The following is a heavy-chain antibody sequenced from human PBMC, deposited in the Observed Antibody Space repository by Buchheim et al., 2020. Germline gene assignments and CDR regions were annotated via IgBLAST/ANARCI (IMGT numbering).Heavy chain of an antibody. CDR3: ARALGPYDFWSGHWYFDL. CDR2: ISSSNSTI. CDR1: GFTFSSYS. Sequence: EVQLVESGGGLVQPGGSLRLSCAASGFTFSSYSMNWVRQAPGKGLEWVSYISSSNSTIYYADSVKGRFTISRDNAKNSLYLQMNSLRDEDTAVYYCARALGPYDFWSGHWYFDLWGRGTL. J-gene: IGHJ2*01. D-gene: IGHD3-3*01. V-gene: IGHV3-48*02.